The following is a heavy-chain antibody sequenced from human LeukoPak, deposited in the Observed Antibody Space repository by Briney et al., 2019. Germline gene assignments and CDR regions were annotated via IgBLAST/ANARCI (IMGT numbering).Heavy chain of an antibody. J-gene: IGHJ5*02. CDR3: ARMSYYDSSGDNWFDP. CDR2: MNPNSGNT. V-gene: IGHV1-8*02. Sequence: ASVKVSCKASGGTFNNYALNWVRQATGQGLEWMGWMNPNSGNTGYAQKFQGRVTMTRDTSISTAYMELSSLRSEDTAVYYCARMSYYDSSGDNWFDPWGQGTLVTVSS. D-gene: IGHD3-22*01. CDR1: GGTFNNYA.